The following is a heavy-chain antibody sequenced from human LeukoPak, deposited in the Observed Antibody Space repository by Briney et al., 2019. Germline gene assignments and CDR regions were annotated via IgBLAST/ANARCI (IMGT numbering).Heavy chain of an antibody. CDR2: ISYDGSNK. D-gene: IGHD5-12*01. V-gene: IGHV3-30*19. CDR3: ARDWDVDIVAPHWFDP. CDR1: GFTFSSYG. Sequence: GGSLRLSCAASGFTFSSYGMHWVRQAPGKGLEWVAVISYDGSNKYYADSVKGRFTISRDNSKNTLYLQMNSLRAEDTAVYYCARDWDVDIVAPHWFDPWGQGTLVTVSS. J-gene: IGHJ5*02.